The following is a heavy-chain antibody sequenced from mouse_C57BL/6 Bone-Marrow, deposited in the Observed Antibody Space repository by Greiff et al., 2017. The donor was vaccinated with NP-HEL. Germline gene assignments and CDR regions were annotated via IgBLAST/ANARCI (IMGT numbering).Heavy chain of an antibody. D-gene: IGHD1-1*01. V-gene: IGHV1-42*01. CDR3: ARFHYYGSSDY. CDR1: GYSFTGYY. CDR2: INPSTGGT. J-gene: IGHJ2*01. Sequence: EVKLQESGPELVKPGASVKISCKASGYSFTGYYMNWVKQSPEKSLEWIGEINPSTGGTTYNQKFKAKATLTVDKSSSTAYMQLKSLTSEDSAVYYCARFHYYGSSDYWGQGTTLTVSS.